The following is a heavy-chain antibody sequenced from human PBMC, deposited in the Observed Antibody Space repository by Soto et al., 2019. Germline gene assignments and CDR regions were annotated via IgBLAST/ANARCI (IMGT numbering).Heavy chain of an antibody. CDR3: ARDFLRDSLGVTFDY. D-gene: IGHD4-17*01. J-gene: IGHJ4*02. Sequence: GGSLRLSCAASGFTFSSYEMNWVRQAPGKGLEWVSYISSSGSTIYYADSVKGRFTISRDNAKNSLYLQMNSLRAGDTAVYYCARDFLRDSLGVTFDYRGQGTLVTVSS. CDR2: ISSSGSTI. CDR1: GFTFSSYE. V-gene: IGHV3-48*03.